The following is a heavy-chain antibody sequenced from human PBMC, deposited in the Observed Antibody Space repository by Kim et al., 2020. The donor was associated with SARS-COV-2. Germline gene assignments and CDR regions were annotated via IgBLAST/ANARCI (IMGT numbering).Heavy chain of an antibody. Sequence: SETLSLTCAVYGGSFSGYYWSWIRQPPGKGLEWIGEINHSGSTNYNPSLKSRVTISVDTSKNQFSLKLSSVTAADTAVYYCARGRRRGGLFYTAMAYFDYWGQGTLVTVSS. D-gene: IGHD5-18*01. J-gene: IGHJ4*02. CDR1: GGSFSGYY. CDR3: ARGRRRGGLFYTAMAYFDY. CDR2: INHSGST. V-gene: IGHV4-34*01.